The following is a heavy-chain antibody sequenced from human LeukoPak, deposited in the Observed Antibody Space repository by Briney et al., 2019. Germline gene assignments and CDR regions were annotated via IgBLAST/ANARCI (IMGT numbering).Heavy chain of an antibody. V-gene: IGHV7-4-1*02. J-gene: IGHJ5*02. CDR1: GYTFSSYA. CDR3: ARAQFAWRNKGFDP. D-gene: IGHD1/OR15-1a*01. Sequence: ASVKVSCKASGYTFSSYAMNWVRQAPGQGLEWMGWINTNTGNPTYAQGFTGRFVFSLDTSVSTAYLQISSLKAEDTAVYYCARAQFAWRNKGFDPWGQGTLVTVSS. CDR2: INTNTGNP.